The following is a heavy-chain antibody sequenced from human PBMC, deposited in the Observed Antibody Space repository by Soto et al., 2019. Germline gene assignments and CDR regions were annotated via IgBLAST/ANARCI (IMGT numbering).Heavy chain of an antibody. CDR3: ARNYCSSTSCYTYYFDY. CDR1: GGSISSYY. V-gene: IGHV4-59*01. J-gene: IGHJ4*02. D-gene: IGHD2-2*02. Sequence: SETLSLTCTVSGGSISSYYWSWIRQPPGKGLEWIGYIYYSGSTNYNPSLKSRVTISVDTSKNQFSLKLSSVTAADTAVYYCARNYCSSTSCYTYYFDYWGQGTLVTVSS. CDR2: IYYSGST.